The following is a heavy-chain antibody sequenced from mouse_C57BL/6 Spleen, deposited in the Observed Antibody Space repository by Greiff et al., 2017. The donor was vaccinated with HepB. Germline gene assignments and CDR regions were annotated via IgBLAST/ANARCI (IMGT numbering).Heavy chain of an antibody. V-gene: IGHV1-53*01. J-gene: IGHJ4*01. CDR2: INPSNGGT. D-gene: IGHD2-1*01. CDR3: ARGGNYAHILDY. CDR1: GYTFTSYW. Sequence: VQLQESGTELVKPGASVKLSCKASGYTFTSYWMHWVKQRPGQGLEWIGNINPSNGGTNYNEKFKSKATLTVDKSSSTAYMQLSSLTSEDSAVYYCARGGNYAHILDYWGQGTSVTVSS.